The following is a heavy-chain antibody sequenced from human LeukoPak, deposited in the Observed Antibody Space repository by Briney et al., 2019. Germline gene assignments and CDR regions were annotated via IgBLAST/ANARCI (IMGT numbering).Heavy chain of an antibody. D-gene: IGHD3-10*01. J-gene: IGHJ4*02. V-gene: IGHV5-51*01. Sequence: GESLKISCKGSGYSFTSYWIGWGRQLPGKGLEWMGIIYPGDSDTRYSPSFQGQVTISADKSISTAYLQWSSLKASDTAMYYCARHYYYGSGSYYPTDWGQGTLVTVSS. CDR2: IYPGDSDT. CDR3: ARHYYYGSGSYYPTD. CDR1: GYSFTSYW.